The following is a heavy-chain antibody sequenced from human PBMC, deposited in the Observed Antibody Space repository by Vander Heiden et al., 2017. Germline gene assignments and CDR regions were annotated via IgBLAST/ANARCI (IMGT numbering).Heavy chain of an antibody. CDR2: ISYDGSSK. D-gene: IGHD6-6*01. Sequence: QVQLLDSGGGVVQPGRPLSLSCAAPGFPFSVYAMHWVRQAPGKGPEWVSSISYDGSSKYYADSVKGRFTISRDNSNNTVYLQMNSLRGEDTSVYYCSRGADGSSSGREFDHWGQGTLVTVSS. CDR3: SRGADGSSSGREFDH. J-gene: IGHJ4*02. V-gene: IGHV3-30-3*01. CDR1: GFPFSVYA.